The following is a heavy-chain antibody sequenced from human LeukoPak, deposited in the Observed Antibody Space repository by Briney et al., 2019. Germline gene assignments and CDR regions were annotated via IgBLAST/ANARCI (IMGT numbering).Heavy chain of an antibody. CDR2: IYTSGST. J-gene: IGHJ4*02. Sequence: SQTLSLTCTVSGGSISSGSYYWSWIRQPAGKGLEWIGRIYTSGSTSYNPSLKSRVTISVGTSKNQFSLKLSSVTAADTAVYYCARGSPLKYCSGGSCLLYWGQGTLVTVSS. V-gene: IGHV4-61*02. D-gene: IGHD2-15*01. CDR1: GGSISSGSYY. CDR3: ARGSPLKYCSGGSCLLY.